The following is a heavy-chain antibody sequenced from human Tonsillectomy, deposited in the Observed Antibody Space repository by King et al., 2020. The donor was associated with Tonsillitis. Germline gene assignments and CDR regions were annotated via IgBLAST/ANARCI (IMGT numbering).Heavy chain of an antibody. V-gene: IGHV3-15*01. J-gene: IGHJ3*02. D-gene: IGHD3-22*01. Sequence: VQLVESGGGLVKPGGSLRLSCAASGFTFSNAWMSWVRQAPGKGLEWVGRIKSKTDGGTKDYAAPVKGRFTISRDDSKNPLYLQMNSLKTEDTAVYYCTTDLYYYDSSGYYYHDAFDIWGQGTMVTVSS. CDR3: TTDLYYYDSSGYYYHDAFDI. CDR2: IKSKTDGGTK. CDR1: GFTFSNAW.